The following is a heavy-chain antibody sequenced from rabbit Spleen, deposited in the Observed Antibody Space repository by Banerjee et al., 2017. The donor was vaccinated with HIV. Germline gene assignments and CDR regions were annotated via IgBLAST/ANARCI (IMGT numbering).Heavy chain of an antibody. CDR1: GFDFRRYYL. D-gene: IGHD4-1*01. CDR2: ISVGEGGT. J-gene: IGHJ6*01. Sequence: QEQVKETGGGLVQPGGSLTLSCKASGFDFRRYYLSWVRQAPGKGLEWIGIISVGEGGTDYANWVNGRFTISKTSSTTVTLQMTSLTAADTATYFCARSGYVGWGGDGDLTGNKLWGPGTLVTVS. V-gene: IGHV1S45*01. CDR3: ARSGYVGWGGDGDLTGNKL.